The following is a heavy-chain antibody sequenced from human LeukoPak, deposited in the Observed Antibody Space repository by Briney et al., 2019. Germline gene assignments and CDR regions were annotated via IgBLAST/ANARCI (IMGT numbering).Heavy chain of an antibody. J-gene: IGHJ4*02. D-gene: IGHD6-19*01. V-gene: IGHV3-7*01. CDR2: IKQDGSEK. CDR1: GFTFSSYW. Sequence: PGGSLRLSCAASGFTFSSYWMSWVRQAPGKGLEWVANIKQDGSEKYYVDSVKGRFTISRDNAKNSLYLQMNSLRAEDTAVYFCARPSFSSGSYFDHWGQGTLVTVSS. CDR3: ARPSFSSGSYFDH.